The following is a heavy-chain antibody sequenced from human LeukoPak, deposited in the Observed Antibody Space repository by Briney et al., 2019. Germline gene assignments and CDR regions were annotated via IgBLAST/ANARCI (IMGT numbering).Heavy chain of an antibody. J-gene: IGHJ3*02. CDR3: ASLRRYCSSTSCYYDAFDI. D-gene: IGHD2-2*01. CDR1: GVSISSSSYY. CDR2: IYYSGST. Sequence: SETLSLTCTVSGVSISSSSYYWGWIRQPPGKGLEWIVSIYYSGSTYCNPSLKSRVTISVDTSKNQFSLKLSSVTAADTAVYYCASLRRYCSSTSCYYDAFDIWGQGTMVTVSS. V-gene: IGHV4-39*07.